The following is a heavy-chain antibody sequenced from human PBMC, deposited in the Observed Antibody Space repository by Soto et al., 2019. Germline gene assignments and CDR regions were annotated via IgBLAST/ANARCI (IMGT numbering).Heavy chain of an antibody. V-gene: IGHV3-33*08. D-gene: IGHD2-15*01. J-gene: IGHJ6*02. Sequence: GGSLRLSCAASGFTFRSYGMHFFLRAPCKGLEWVSLMSFDGSNKYYADSVKGRFTISRDNSKNTLYLQMNSLRAEDTAVYYCARDGVVVAAAYYYYGMDVWGQGTTVTVSS. CDR2: MSFDGSNK. CDR3: ARDGVVVAAAYYYYGMDV. CDR1: GFTFRSYG.